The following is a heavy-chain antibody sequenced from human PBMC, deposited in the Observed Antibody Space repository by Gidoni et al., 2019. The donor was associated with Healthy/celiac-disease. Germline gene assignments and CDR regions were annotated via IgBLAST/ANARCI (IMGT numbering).Heavy chain of an antibody. D-gene: IGHD5-18*01. V-gene: IGHV4-61*02. CDR1: GGSISSGSYY. CDR2: IYTSGST. CDR3: ARNRAGYSAAFDI. J-gene: IGHJ3*02. Sequence: QVQLQESGPGLVKPSQPLSLTCTVPGGSISSGSYYWSWIRQPAGKGLEWIGRIYTSGSTNYNPSLQSRVTISVDTSKNQFSLKLSSVTAADTAVYYCARNRAGYSAAFDIWGQGTMVTVSS.